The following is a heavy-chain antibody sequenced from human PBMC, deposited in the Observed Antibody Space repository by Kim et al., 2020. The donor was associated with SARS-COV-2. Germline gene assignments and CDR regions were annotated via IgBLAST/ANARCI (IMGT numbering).Heavy chain of an antibody. J-gene: IGHJ4*02. V-gene: IGHV4-31*03. CDR3: AREDVYGSGSYQGYYFDY. CDR2: IYCTGST. Sequence: SETLSLTCTVSGGSISSGGYYWSWIRQHPGKGLEWIGYIYCTGSTYYNPSLKSRVTISVDTSKNQFSLKLSSVTAADTAVYYCAREDVYGSGSYQGYYFDYWGQGTLVTVSS. CDR1: GGSISSGGYY. D-gene: IGHD3-10*01.